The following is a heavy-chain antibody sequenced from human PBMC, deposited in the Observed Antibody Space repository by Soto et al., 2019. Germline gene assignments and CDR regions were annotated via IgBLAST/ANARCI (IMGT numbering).Heavy chain of an antibody. CDR2: IYHSGGT. Sequence: QLQLQESGSGLVKPSQTLSLTCAVSGGSISSSGYSWSCIRQPPGKGLEWIGYIYHSGGTNYNPSLKSRVTISVDRSKNQFSLKLSSVTAADTAVYYCARNKEVYCGGDCPFAYWGQGTLVTVSS. J-gene: IGHJ4*02. D-gene: IGHD2-21*02. V-gene: IGHV4-30-2*01. CDR1: GGSISSSGYS. CDR3: ARNKEVYCGGDCPFAY.